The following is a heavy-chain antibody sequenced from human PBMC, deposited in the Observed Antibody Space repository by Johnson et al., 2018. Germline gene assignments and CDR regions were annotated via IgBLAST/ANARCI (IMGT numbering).Heavy chain of an antibody. CDR3: ARESSHALDI. CDR1: GFTFSSYS. CDR2: IGGRGTTI. J-gene: IGHJ3*02. D-gene: IGHD3-10*01. V-gene: IGHV3-48*02. Sequence: EVQLVESGGGLVQPGGSLRLSCVASGFTFSSYSMNWVRQAPGKGLEWLSYIGGRGTTISYADSVRGRFTISRDNAKNSLYLQMNSLTDEDTAVYYCARESSHALDIWGQGTMVTVSS.